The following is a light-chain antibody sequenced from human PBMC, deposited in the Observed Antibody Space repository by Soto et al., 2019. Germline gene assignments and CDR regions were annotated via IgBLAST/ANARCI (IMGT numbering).Light chain of an antibody. CDR2: GAS. CDR3: QQYGSLSWT. V-gene: IGKV3-20*01. Sequence: EIVLTQSPATLSVSPGERATLSWRASQSVRSNLAWYQQKHGQAPRLLIFGASTRATNIPGRFSGSGYGTDFNLTISRLETEDFAVYYCQQYGSLSWTFGQGTKVDIK. J-gene: IGKJ1*01. CDR1: QSVRSN.